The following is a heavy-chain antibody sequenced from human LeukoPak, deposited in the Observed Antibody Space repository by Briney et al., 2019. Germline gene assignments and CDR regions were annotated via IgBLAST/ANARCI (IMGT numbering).Heavy chain of an antibody. Sequence: ASVKVSCKASGYTFTSYGISWVRPAPGQGLEWMGWISAYNGNTNYAQKLQGRVTMTTDTSTSTAYMELRSLRSDDTAVYYCARKLGYCSGGSCYLCDYWGQGTLVTVSS. CDR1: GYTFTSYG. J-gene: IGHJ4*02. CDR3: ARKLGYCSGGSCYLCDY. D-gene: IGHD2-15*01. V-gene: IGHV1-18*01. CDR2: ISAYNGNT.